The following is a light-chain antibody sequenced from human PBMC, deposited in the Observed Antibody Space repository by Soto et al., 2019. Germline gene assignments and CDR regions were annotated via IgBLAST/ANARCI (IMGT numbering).Light chain of an antibody. J-gene: IGKJ1*01. CDR2: ASS. CDR1: QSISIY. V-gene: IGKV1-39*01. Sequence: DIQITQSPSSLSAPVGDRGTITCRTSQSISIYLNWYQQIPGKAPKLLIYASSNLHTGVPSRFSGSASGTDFTLTISSLQPEDSATYYCQQTYSNPRTFGQGTKVDIK. CDR3: QQTYSNPRT.